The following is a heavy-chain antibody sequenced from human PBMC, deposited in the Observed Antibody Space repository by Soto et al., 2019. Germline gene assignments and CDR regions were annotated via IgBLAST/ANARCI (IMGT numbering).Heavy chain of an antibody. D-gene: IGHD5-18*01. CDR3: ARDRYSYGSFDY. CDR2: IYYSGST. V-gene: IGHV4-61*01. Sequence: QVQLQESGPGLVKPSETLSLTCTVSGGSVSSGSYYWSWIRQPPGKGLEWIGYIYYSGSTYYNPSLKCRVTISVDTAKNQFALELSSVTAADTGVYYCARDRYSYGSFDYWGQGTLVTVSS. CDR1: GGSVSSGSYY. J-gene: IGHJ4*02.